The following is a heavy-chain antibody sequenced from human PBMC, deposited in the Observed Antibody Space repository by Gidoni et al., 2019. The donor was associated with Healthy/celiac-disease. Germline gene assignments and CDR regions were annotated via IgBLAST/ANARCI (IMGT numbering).Heavy chain of an antibody. V-gene: IGHV1-69*01. CDR1: GGTFSSYA. CDR3: ARSAYDSSGYYFYYYGMDV. J-gene: IGHJ6*02. D-gene: IGHD3-22*01. Sequence: QVQLVQSGAEVTKPGSSVKVSFKASGGTFSSYAISWVRQAPGQGLEWMGGSIPIFGTANYEQKFKGRVTITADESTSTAYMGLSSLRSEDTAVYYCARSAYDSSGYYFYYYGMDVWGQGTTVTVSS. CDR2: SIPIFGTA.